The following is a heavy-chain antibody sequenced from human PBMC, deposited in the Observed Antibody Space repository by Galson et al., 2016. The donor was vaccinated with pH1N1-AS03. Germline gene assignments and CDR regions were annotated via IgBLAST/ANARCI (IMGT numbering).Heavy chain of an antibody. CDR2: INTDGTET. J-gene: IGHJ4*02. CDR3: TNSLVY. Sequence: SLRLSCAASEIPFSSHWMHWIRQVPGKGLVWVSQINTDGTETIYADSVKGRFTISRDNAKNTLYLQMDSLRAEDTAMYYCTNSLVYWGQGTLVTVSS. CDR1: EIPFSSHW. V-gene: IGHV3-74*01. D-gene: IGHD1-26*01.